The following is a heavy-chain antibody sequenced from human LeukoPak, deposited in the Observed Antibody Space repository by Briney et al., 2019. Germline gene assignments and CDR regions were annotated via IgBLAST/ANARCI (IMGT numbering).Heavy chain of an antibody. V-gene: IGHV1-46*01. D-gene: IGHD1-14*01. CDR2: INPSGGST. J-gene: IGHJ5*02. Sequence: GASVKVSCKVSGYTLTELSMHWVRQAPGQGLEWMGIINPSGGSTSYAQKFQGRVTMTRDMSTSTVYMELSSLRSEDTAVYYCARDIPPRLFDPWGQGTLVTVSS. CDR1: GYTLTELS. CDR3: ARDIPPRLFDP.